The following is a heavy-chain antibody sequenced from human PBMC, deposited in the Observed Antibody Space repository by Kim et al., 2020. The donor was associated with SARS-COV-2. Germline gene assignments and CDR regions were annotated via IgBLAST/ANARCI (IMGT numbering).Heavy chain of an antibody. CDR1: GYIFTNYA. V-gene: IGHV7-4-1*02. CDR3: ARDEKYVSGSYSDY. D-gene: IGHD3-16*01. Sequence: ASVKVSCKASGYIFTNYAMNWVRQAPGQGLEWMGWINTNTGNPTYAQGFTGHFVFSLDTSVSTAYLQITSLKAEDTAAYFCARDEKYVSGSYSDYWGQGTLVTVSS. CDR2: INTNTGNP. J-gene: IGHJ4*02.